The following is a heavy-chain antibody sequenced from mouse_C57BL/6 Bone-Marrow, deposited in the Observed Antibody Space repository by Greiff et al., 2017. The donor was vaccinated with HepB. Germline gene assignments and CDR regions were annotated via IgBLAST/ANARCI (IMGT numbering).Heavy chain of an antibody. V-gene: IGHV1-76*01. Sequence: VQLQQSGAELVRPGASVKLSCKASGYTFTDYYINWVKQRPGQGLEWIARIYPGSGNTYYNEKFKGKATLTAEKSSSTAYMQLSSLTSEDSAVYFCASSSVAWFAYWGQGTLVTVSA. CDR3: ASSSVAWFAY. J-gene: IGHJ3*01. CDR2: IYPGSGNT. CDR1: GYTFTDYY.